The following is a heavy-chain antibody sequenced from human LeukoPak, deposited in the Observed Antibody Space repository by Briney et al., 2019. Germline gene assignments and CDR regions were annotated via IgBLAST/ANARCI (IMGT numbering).Heavy chain of an antibody. CDR2: ISSSRSYI. CDR1: GFTFSIYS. Sequence: NPGGCLRLSCAFSGFTFSIYSMNGVPQPRAKGLVCGSSISSSRSYIFYAVSVKGRFTISRDNAKNSLYLQMNSVRAEDTAVYYCAREGEYVDYWGQGTLVTVSS. D-gene: IGHD3-10*01. CDR3: AREGEYVDY. V-gene: IGHV3-21*01. J-gene: IGHJ4*02.